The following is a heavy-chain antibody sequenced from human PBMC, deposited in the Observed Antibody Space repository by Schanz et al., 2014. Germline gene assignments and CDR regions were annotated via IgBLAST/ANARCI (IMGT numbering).Heavy chain of an antibody. J-gene: IGHJ3*02. CDR2: ISGSGGST. CDR3: AKRRLGELSDFDI. Sequence: EVQLLESGGGLVQPGGSLRLSCAASGFTFSSYAMSWVRQAPGKGLEWVSAISGSGGSTYYADSVKGRFTISRDNSKNTLYQQMNSLRGEDTAVDYCAKRRLGELSDFDIWGQGTMVTVSS. V-gene: IGHV3-23*01. D-gene: IGHD3-10*01. CDR1: GFTFSSYA.